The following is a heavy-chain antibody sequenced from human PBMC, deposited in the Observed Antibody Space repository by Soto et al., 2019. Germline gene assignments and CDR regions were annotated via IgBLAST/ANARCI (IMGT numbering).Heavy chain of an antibody. CDR3: AKDRRTMVRGVIISCFDY. CDR2: ISGSGGST. CDR1: GFTFSSYA. V-gene: IGHV3-23*01. J-gene: IGHJ4*02. Sequence: GGSLRLSCAASGFTFSSYAMSWVRQAPGKGLEWVSAISGSGGSTYYADSVKGRFTISRDNSKNTLYLQMNSLRAEDTAVYYCAKDRRTMVRGVIISCFDYWGQGTLVTVSS. D-gene: IGHD3-10*01.